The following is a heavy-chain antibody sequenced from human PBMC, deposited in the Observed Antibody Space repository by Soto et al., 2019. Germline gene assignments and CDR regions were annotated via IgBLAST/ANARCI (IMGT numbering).Heavy chain of an antibody. V-gene: IGHV3-30-3*01. CDR1: GLNFSSYA. Sequence: LRRSCAACGLNFSSYAMHWVRQDQGKGLEWVAVISYDGSNKYYADSVKGRFTISRDNSKNTLYLQMNSLRAEDTAVYYCARDMGRDGYNNFDYWGQGTLVTVSS. CDR2: ISYDGSNK. D-gene: IGHD5-12*01. CDR3: ARDMGRDGYNNFDY. J-gene: IGHJ4*02.